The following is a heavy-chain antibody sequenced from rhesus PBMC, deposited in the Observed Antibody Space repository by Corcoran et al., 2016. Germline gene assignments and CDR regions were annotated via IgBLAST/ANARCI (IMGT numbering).Heavy chain of an antibody. J-gene: IGHJ5-1*01. Sequence: QVQLQESGPGLVKPSETLSRTCAVSGGSLSSGYYYWSWVRQPPGKGLEWIGYITDRGTTSYTPAFRSGVTISRDTSKIQFSLKLSSVTAADPAVYYCASFTIVVVITTGRFDVWGPGVLVTVSS. CDR1: GGSLSSGYYY. V-gene: IGHV4-122*02. D-gene: IGHD3-16*01. CDR3: ASFTIVVVITTGRFDV. CDR2: ITDRGTT.